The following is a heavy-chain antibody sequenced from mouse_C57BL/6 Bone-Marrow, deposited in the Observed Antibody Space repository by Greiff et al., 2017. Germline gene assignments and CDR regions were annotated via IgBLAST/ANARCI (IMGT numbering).Heavy chain of an antibody. V-gene: IGHV1-76*01. D-gene: IGHD1-1*01. Sequence: QVQLQQSGAELVRPGASVKLSCKASGYTFTDYYINWVKQRPGQGLEWIARIYPGSGNTYYNEKFKGKATLTAEKSSSTAYMQLSSLTSDDSAVYFFAAYYYGSSYFDYWGQGTTLTVSS. CDR3: AAYYYGSSYFDY. J-gene: IGHJ2*01. CDR2: IYPGSGNT. CDR1: GYTFTDYY.